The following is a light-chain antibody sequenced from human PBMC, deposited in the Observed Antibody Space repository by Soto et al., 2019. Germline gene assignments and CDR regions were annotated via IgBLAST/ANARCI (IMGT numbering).Light chain of an antibody. CDR2: GAS. CDR3: QQYSSSPWT. CDR1: QSVSSSY. V-gene: IGKV3-20*01. J-gene: IGKJ1*01. Sequence: EIVLTQSPGTLSLSPGERATLSCRASQSVSSSYLAWYQQKPGQAPRLLIYGASSRATGIPDRFSGSGSGTDITLTISRLEPEDFAVYYCQQYSSSPWTFGQGTKVEIK.